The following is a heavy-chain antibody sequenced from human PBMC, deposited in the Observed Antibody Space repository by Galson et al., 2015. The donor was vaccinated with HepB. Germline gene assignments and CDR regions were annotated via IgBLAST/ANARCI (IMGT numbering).Heavy chain of an antibody. J-gene: IGHJ5*02. CDR2: INAGNGNT. D-gene: IGHD2/OR15-2a*01. Sequence: SVKVSCKASGYTFTSYAMHWVRQAPGQRLEWMGWINAGNGNTKYSQKFQGRVTITRDTSASTAYMELSSLRSEDTAVYYCARDADYLGWFDPWGQGTLVTVSS. CDR1: GYTFTSYA. V-gene: IGHV1-3*01. CDR3: ARDADYLGWFDP.